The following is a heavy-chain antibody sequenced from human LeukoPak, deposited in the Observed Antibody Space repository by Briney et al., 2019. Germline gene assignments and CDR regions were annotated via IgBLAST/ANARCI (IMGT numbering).Heavy chain of an antibody. V-gene: IGHV3-23*01. Sequence: GGSLRLSCAASGFTFSRYGMSWVRQAPGKGLEWVSAISGSGGSTYYADSVRGRFTISRDNAENSLYLQMNSLRDEDTAVYYCARDPYSGGYGAYYYYMDVWGKGTTVTVSS. D-gene: IGHD6-19*01. J-gene: IGHJ6*03. CDR3: ARDPYSGGYGAYYYYMDV. CDR2: ISGSGGST. CDR1: GFTFSRYG.